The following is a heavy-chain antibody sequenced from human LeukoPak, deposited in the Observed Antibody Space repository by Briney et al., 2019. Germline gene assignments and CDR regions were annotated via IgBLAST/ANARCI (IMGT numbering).Heavy chain of an antibody. J-gene: IGHJ3*02. CDR2: ISSSSSYI. CDR3: ASGRSNAFDI. CDR1: GFTFSSYS. V-gene: IGHV3-21*01. D-gene: IGHD1-26*01. Sequence: AGGSLRLSCAASGFTFSSYSMTWVRQAPGKGLEWVSSISSSSSYIYYADSVKGRFTISRDNAKNSLYLQMNSLRAEDTAVYYCASGRSNAFDIWGQGTMVTVSS.